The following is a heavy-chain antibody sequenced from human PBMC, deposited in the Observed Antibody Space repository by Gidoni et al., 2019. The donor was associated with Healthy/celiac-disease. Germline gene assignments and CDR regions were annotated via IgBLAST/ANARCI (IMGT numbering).Heavy chain of an antibody. J-gene: IGHJ3*02. CDR2: IYHSGST. Sequence: QVQLQESGPGLVKPSETLSLTCAVSGYSISSGYYWGWIRQPPGKGLEWIGSIYHSGSTYYNPSLKSRVTISVDTSKNQFSLKLSSVTAADTAVYYCASRHGPSHGAFDIWGQGTMVTVSS. CDR1: GYSISSGYY. CDR3: ASRHGPSHGAFDI. V-gene: IGHV4-38-2*01.